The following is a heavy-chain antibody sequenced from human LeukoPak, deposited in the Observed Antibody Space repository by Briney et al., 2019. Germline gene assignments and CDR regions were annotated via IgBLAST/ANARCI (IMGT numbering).Heavy chain of an antibody. CDR3: ARDGASGNID. D-gene: IGHD3-10*01. CDR2: IYYSGST. V-gene: IGHV4-59*01. CDR1: GGSISTYY. Sequence: SETLSLTCTVSGGSISTYYWSWIRQPPGKGLEWIGYIYYSGSTNYDPSLKSRATMSVDTSKNQFSLKLSSVTAADTAVYYCARDGASGNIDWGQGTLVTVSS. J-gene: IGHJ4*02.